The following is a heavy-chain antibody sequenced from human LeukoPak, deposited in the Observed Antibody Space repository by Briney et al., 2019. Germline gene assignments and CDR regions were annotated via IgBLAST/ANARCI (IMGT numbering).Heavy chain of an antibody. D-gene: IGHD6-13*01. Sequence: RGSLRLSCAASGFTFSSYGMHWVRQAPGKGLEWVSAISGSGGSTYYADSVKGRFTISRDNSKNTLYLQMNSLRAEDTAVYYCAKASGGQQLTRPSYYFDYWGQGTLVTVSS. V-gene: IGHV3-23*01. CDR2: ISGSGGST. CDR3: AKASGGQQLTRPSYYFDY. J-gene: IGHJ4*02. CDR1: GFTFSSYG.